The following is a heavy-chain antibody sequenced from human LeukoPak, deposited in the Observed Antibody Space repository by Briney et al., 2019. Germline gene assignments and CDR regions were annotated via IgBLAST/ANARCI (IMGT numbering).Heavy chain of an antibody. CDR3: ATLDHGRDF. CDR1: GGSFSGYY. J-gene: IGHJ4*02. V-gene: IGHV4-34*01. CDR2: INHSGST. Sequence: SETLSLTCAVYGGSFSGYYWSWIRQPPGKGLEWIGEINHSGSTNYNPSLKSRVTISLDTSKNQFSLKLSSVTAEDTAVYYCATLDHGRDFWGQGALVTVSS.